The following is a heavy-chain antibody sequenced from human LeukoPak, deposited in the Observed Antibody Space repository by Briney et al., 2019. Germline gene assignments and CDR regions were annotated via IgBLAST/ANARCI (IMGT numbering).Heavy chain of an antibody. V-gene: IGHV4-38-2*01. CDR2: IYHSAST. CDR1: GYSISSGYY. J-gene: IGHJ4*02. Sequence: EPSETLSLTCAVSGYSISSGYYWGWIRQPPGKGLEWIGSIYHSASTYYNPSLKSRVTISVDTSKNQFSLKLSSVTAADTAVYYCARSYSYGLSFDYWGQGTLVTVSS. D-gene: IGHD5-18*01. CDR3: ARSYSYGLSFDY.